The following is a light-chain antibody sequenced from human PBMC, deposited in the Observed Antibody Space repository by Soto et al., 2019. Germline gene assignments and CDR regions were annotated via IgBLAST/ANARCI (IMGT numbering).Light chain of an antibody. Sequence: KMSLSPSNMSAFVGDSVTITCRASQSISNWLAWHQQKPGKAPKILIYKASSLESGAPSRFSGSGSGTEFTLTISSLQPDDFAPYYCQHYNSYRWTFGQGTKVDNK. V-gene: IGKV1-5*03. CDR2: KAS. CDR1: QSISNW. CDR3: QHYNSYRWT. J-gene: IGKJ1*01.